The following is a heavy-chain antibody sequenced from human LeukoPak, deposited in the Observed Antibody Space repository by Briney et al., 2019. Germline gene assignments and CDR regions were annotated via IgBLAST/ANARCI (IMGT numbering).Heavy chain of an antibody. J-gene: IGHJ3*02. V-gene: IGHV1-69*01. CDR2: IIPIFGTA. D-gene: IGHD3-3*01. Sequence: SVKVSCKASGGTLRDYGFSWVRQAPGQGLEWMGGIIPIFGTANYAQNFQGRVTITADESTTTSYMELSSLRSDDTAVYYCATASRKIWSGYYTKAIDAFDIWGQGTMVTVSS. CDR3: ATASRKIWSGYYTKAIDAFDI. CDR1: GGTLRDYG.